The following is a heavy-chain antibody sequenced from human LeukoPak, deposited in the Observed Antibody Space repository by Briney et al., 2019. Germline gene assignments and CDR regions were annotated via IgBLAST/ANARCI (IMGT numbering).Heavy chain of an antibody. V-gene: IGHV5-51*01. D-gene: IGHD1-26*01. CDR1: GYSFTSYW. J-gene: IGHJ4*02. CDR2: IYPGDSDT. CDR3: ARGSGSYHTAYMN. Sequence: GESLKISCKGSGYSFTSYWIGWVRQMPGKGLEWMGIIYPGDSDTRYSPTFQGQVTISADKSISTAYLQWSSLKASDTAMYYCARGSGSYHTAYMNWGQGSLVTVSS.